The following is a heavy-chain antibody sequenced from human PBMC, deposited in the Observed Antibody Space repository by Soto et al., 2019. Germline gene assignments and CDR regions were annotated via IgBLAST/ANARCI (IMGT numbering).Heavy chain of an antibody. CDR3: AREGPYCGGDCYQRDAFDI. CDR1: GGSISSYY. Sequence: PSETLSLTCTVSGGSISSYYCSWIRQPPWKGLEWIGYIYYSGSTNYNPSLKSRVTISVDTSKNQFSLKLSSVTAADTAVYYCAREGPYCGGDCYQRDAFDIWGQGTMVTVSS. J-gene: IGHJ3*02. CDR2: IYYSGST. V-gene: IGHV4-59*01. D-gene: IGHD2-21*02.